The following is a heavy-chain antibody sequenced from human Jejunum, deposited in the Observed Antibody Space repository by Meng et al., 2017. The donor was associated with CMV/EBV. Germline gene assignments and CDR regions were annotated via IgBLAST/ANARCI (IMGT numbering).Heavy chain of an antibody. J-gene: IGHJ4*02. CDR3: ARYRDNLSYCDY. CDR2: IYPRDSET. CDR1: GFSFISYW. D-gene: IGHD5-24*01. Sequence: VSGFSFISYWVGWVRQMPGRGREWMGLIYPRDSETGYRPSFQGQVTISVDKSISTAYLQWSSLKASDSAIYYCARYRDNLSYCDYWGQATLVTVSS. V-gene: IGHV5-51*01.